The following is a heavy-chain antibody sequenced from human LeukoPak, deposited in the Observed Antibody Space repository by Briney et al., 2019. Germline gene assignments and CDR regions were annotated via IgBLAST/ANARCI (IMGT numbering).Heavy chain of an antibody. CDR1: GYTFTGYY. CDR2: INPNSGGT. Sequence: ASVKVSCMASGYTFTGYYMHWVRQAPGQGLEWMGWINPNSGGTNYAQKFQGRVTMTRDTSISTAYMELSRLRSDDTAVYYCAGVPIELDFWSASGVDYWGQGTLVTVSS. CDR3: AGVPIELDFWSASGVDY. J-gene: IGHJ4*02. V-gene: IGHV1-2*02. D-gene: IGHD3-3*01.